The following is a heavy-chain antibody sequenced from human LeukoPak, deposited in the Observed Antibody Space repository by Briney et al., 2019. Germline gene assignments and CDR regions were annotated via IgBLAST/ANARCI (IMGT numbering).Heavy chain of an antibody. Sequence: KSSETLSLTCAVYGESFSKYYWSWIRQPPGKGLEWIGEINRSGNTNYNPSLKSRVTISVDTSKNQFSLKMSSVTAADTAVYYCARLRPHRDGLYGKIAAAGKKGFDYWGQGTLVTVSS. CDR1: GESFSKYY. J-gene: IGHJ4*02. D-gene: IGHD6-13*01. CDR2: INRSGNT. V-gene: IGHV4-34*01. CDR3: ARLRPHRDGLYGKIAAAGKKGFDY.